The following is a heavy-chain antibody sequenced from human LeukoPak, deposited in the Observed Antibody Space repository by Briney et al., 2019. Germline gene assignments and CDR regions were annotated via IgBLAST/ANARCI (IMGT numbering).Heavy chain of an antibody. CDR3: ARSVGYSYGYGYDAFDI. Sequence: GGSLRLSCAASGFTFSSYSMNWVRQAPGKGLEWVSSISSGSSYIYYADSVKGRFTISRDNAKNSLYLQMNSLRAEDTAVYYCARSVGYSYGYGYDAFDIWGQGTMVTVSS. CDR1: GFTFSSYS. D-gene: IGHD5-18*01. J-gene: IGHJ3*02. V-gene: IGHV3-21*01. CDR2: ISSGSSYI.